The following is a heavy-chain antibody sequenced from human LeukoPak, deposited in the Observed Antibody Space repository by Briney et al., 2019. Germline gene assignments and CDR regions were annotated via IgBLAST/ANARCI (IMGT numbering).Heavy chain of an antibody. CDR3: ARSFHCSGGRCYLDFLL. CDR2: IGTEGDT. V-gene: IGHV3-13*01. D-gene: IGHD2-15*01. J-gene: IGHJ1*01. CDR1: GFTFNNYD. Sequence: PGVSLRLSCAASGFTFNNYDMHWVRQATGEGLEWVAGIGTEGDTYYPASVKGRFTISRENGKNSLFLQMDSLRAGDSAVYYCARSFHCSGGRCYLDFLLWGQGTLVTVSS.